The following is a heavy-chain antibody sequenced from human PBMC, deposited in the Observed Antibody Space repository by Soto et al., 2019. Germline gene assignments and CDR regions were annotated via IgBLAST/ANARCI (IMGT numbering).Heavy chain of an antibody. V-gene: IGHV5-51*01. D-gene: IGHD5-12*01. CDR2: IYPGDSDS. Sequence: GAELRKPGESLQISCKGSGYSFTTYWLAWVRQMPGKGLEYMGIIYPGDSDSRYSPAFQGQVTISADKSINTAYLQWTSLKASDTAIYYCARSRVSTPRLEDPFDIWGQGTRVTVSS. J-gene: IGHJ3*02. CDR3: ARSRVSTPRLEDPFDI. CDR1: GYSFTTYW.